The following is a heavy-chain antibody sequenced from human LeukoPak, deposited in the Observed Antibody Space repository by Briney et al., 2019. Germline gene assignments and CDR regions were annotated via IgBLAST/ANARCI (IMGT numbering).Heavy chain of an antibody. Sequence: GGSLRLSCAPSGFTFSSYAMSWVRQAPGKGLEWVSAISGSGGSTYYADSVKGRFTISRDNSKNTLYLQMNSLRAEDTAVYYCAKGSRDSSGWYRDYWGQGTLVTVSS. V-gene: IGHV3-23*01. CDR1: GFTFSSYA. J-gene: IGHJ4*02. D-gene: IGHD6-19*01. CDR2: ISGSGGST. CDR3: AKGSRDSSGWYRDY.